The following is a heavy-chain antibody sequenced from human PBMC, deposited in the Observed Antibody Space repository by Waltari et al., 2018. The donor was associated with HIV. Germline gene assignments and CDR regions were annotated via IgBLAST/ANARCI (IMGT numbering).Heavy chain of an antibody. CDR1: GGAFVIYT. J-gene: IGHJ5*01. Sequence: QVQLVQSGSEVKKPGASVKVSCKPSGGAFVIYTFNWVRQAPGKGLEWMGRAIPMFGTANYARKFQGRVTITADKSTTTAYMELNGLRIDDTAVYYCASARETMGVDFDSWGQGTLVTVS. V-gene: IGHV1-69*08. CDR2: AIPMFGTA. CDR3: ASARETMGVDFDS. D-gene: IGHD3-10*01.